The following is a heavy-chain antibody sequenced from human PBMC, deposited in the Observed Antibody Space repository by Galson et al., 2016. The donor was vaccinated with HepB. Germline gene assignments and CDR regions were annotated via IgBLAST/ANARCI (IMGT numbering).Heavy chain of an antibody. CDR3: AREDYSSGWPLNWYFNL. CDR2: TYYRSKWYS. D-gene: IGHD6-19*01. V-gene: IGHV6-1*01. J-gene: IGHJ2*01. Sequence: CAISGDSVSSNSVAWNWIRQSPSRGLEWLGRTYYRSKWYSDYAVSVKSRITINPDTSKNQFSLQLNSVTPEDTAVYYCAREDYSSGWPLNWYFNLWGRGTLVSVSS. CDR1: GDSVSSNSVA.